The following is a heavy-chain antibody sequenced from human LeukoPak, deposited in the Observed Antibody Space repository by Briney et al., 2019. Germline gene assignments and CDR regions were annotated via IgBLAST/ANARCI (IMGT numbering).Heavy chain of an antibody. D-gene: IGHD7-27*01. CDR1: RYPFRSVYY. V-gene: IGHV4-38-2*01. J-gene: IGHJ2*01. Sequence: PSETLSLTCAVSRYPFRSVYYWVWIRQPPGKGLEWIGSIYHSGSTYYNPSLKGRVTISLDTSKSQFSLKLSSVTAADTAVYYCARHAGTGAYWYFDLWGRGTLVTVSS. CDR2: IYHSGST. CDR3: ARHAGTGAYWYFDL.